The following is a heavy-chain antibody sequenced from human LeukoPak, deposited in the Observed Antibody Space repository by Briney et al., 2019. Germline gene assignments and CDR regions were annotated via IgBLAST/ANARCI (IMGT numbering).Heavy chain of an antibody. Sequence: PSETLSLTCTVSGGSISSFYWSWIRQPPGKGLEWIGYIYYSGSTNYNPSLKSRVTISVDTSKNQFSLRLNSVTAADTAVYYCARDRDYWGQGTLVTVSS. CDR1: GGSISSFY. CDR2: IYYSGST. V-gene: IGHV4-59*12. CDR3: ARDRDY. J-gene: IGHJ4*02.